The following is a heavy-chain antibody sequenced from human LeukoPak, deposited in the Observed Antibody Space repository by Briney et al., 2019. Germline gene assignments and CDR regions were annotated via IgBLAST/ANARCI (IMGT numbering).Heavy chain of an antibody. CDR2: IYPGDSDT. Sequence: GESLKISCKGSGYSFTSYWIGWVRQMPGKGLEWMAIIYPGDSDTRFHPFFQGQVTISADKSISTAYLQWSSLKASDTAMYYCVRLDYYCSSGYYHADAFDIWVQGTMVTVSS. CDR1: GYSFTSYW. CDR3: VRLDYYCSSGYYHADAFDI. D-gene: IGHD3-22*01. V-gene: IGHV5-51*01. J-gene: IGHJ3*02.